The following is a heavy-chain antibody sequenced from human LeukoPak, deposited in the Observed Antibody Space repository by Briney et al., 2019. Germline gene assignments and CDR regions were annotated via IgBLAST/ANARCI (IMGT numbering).Heavy chain of an antibody. V-gene: IGHV1-46*01. D-gene: IGHD6-13*01. CDR1: GYTFTSYY. J-gene: IGHJ5*02. Sequence: ASVKVSCKASGYTFTSYYMHWVRQAPGQGLEWMGIINPSGGSTSYAQKFQGRVTMTRDTSTSTVYMELSSLRSEDTAVYYCASLWQQGNWFDPWGQGTLVTVSS. CDR2: INPSGGST. CDR3: ASLWQQGNWFDP.